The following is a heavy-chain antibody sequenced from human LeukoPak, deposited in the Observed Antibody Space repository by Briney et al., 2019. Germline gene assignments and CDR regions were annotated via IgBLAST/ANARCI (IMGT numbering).Heavy chain of an antibody. D-gene: IGHD6-19*01. CDR3: ASTDSSGWYYYYYGMDV. J-gene: IGHJ6*02. V-gene: IGHV4-39*01. CDR1: GGSFSAYY. Sequence: PSETLSLTCGVSGGSFSAYYWGWIRQPPGKGLEWIGSIYYSGSTYYNPSLKSRVTISVDTSKNQFSLKLSSVTAADTAVYYCASTDSSGWYYYYYGMDVWGQGTTVTVSS. CDR2: IYYSGST.